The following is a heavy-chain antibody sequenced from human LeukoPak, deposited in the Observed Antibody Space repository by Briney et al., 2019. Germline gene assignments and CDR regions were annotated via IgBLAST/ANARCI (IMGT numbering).Heavy chain of an antibody. CDR3: ARVRYSSSWYEPFDY. Sequence: SETLSLTCAVYGGSFSGYYWSWIRQPPGKGLEWIGEINHSGSTNYNPSLKSRVTISVDTSKNQFSLKLSPVTAADTAVYYCARVRYSSSWYEPFDYWGQGTLVTVSS. CDR1: GGSFSGYY. CDR2: INHSGST. V-gene: IGHV4-34*01. J-gene: IGHJ4*02. D-gene: IGHD6-13*01.